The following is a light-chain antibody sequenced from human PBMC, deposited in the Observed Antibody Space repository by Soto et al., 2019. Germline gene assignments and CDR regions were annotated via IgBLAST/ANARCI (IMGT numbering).Light chain of an antibody. V-gene: IGLV1-40*01. Sequence: QSVLTQPPSVSGAPGQRVTISCTGSSSNIGAGYDVHWYQQLPGTAPKLLIYGNSNRPSGVPDRFSGSKSGTSASLAITWLQAEDDSDYYCQAYDSSLSGYVFGTGTKLTVL. J-gene: IGLJ1*01. CDR3: QAYDSSLSGYV. CDR1: SSNIGAGYD. CDR2: GNS.